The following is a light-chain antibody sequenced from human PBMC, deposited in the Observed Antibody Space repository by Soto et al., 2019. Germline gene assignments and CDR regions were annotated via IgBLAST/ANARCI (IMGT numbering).Light chain of an antibody. V-gene: IGKV3-15*01. CDR1: QSVRSN. Sequence: EIVMTQSPVTLSVSPGERATLSCRASQSVRSNLAWYQQKPGQAPSLLIYGAFTRATGIPARFSGTGSGTEFTLTISSLQSEDFAVYYCQQYHNWPITFGQGTRLEIK. CDR3: QQYHNWPIT. J-gene: IGKJ5*01. CDR2: GAF.